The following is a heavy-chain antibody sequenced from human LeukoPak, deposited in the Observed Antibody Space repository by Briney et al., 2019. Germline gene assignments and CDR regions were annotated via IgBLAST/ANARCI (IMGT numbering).Heavy chain of an antibody. Sequence: SETLSLTCTVSGGSINSRGYYWNWIRQPPGRGLEWIGYIYYSGNTNYNPSLKSRVTISIDTSKTQFSLKLISVTAADTAVYYCARGAARPYYYYYYGMDVWGQGTTVTVSS. CDR3: ARGAARPYYYYYYGMDV. CDR2: IYYSGNT. V-gene: IGHV4-31*03. J-gene: IGHJ6*02. CDR1: GGSINSRGYY. D-gene: IGHD6-6*01.